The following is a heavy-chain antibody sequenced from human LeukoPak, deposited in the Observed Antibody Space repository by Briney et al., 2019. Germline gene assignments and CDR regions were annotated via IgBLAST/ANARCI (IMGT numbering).Heavy chain of an antibody. D-gene: IGHD2-2*02. V-gene: IGHV3-30*04. CDR1: GFTFSSYA. J-gene: IGHJ4*02. Sequence: QAGGSLRLSCAASGFTFSSYAMHWVRQAPGKGLEWVAVISYDGSNKYYADSVKGRFTISRDNSKNTLYLQMNSLRAEDTAVCYCAREELGYCSSTSCYRGENFDYWGQGTLVTVSS. CDR3: AREELGYCSSTSCYRGENFDY. CDR2: ISYDGSNK.